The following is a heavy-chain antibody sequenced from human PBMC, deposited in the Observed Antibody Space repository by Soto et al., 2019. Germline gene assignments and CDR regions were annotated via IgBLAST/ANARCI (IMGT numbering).Heavy chain of an antibody. CDR2: IYHSGDT. CDR1: GGSISSGGYS. V-gene: IGHV4-30-2*01. J-gene: IGHJ5*02. Sequence: SETLSLTCAVSGGSISSGGYSWSWIRQPPGKGLEWIGYIYHSGDTYYNPSLKSRVSISVDRSKNQFSLKLSSVTAADTAVYYCARVPSPWGQGTLVTVS. CDR3: ARVPSP.